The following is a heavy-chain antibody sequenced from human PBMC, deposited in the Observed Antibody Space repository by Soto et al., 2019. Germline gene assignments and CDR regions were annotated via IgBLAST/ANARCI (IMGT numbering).Heavy chain of an antibody. V-gene: IGHV4-30-4*01. Sequence: QVQLQESGPGLVKPSQTLSLTCTVSAGSIRSGAYYWTWIRQPPGKGLEWIGYIDHSGSAYYNPSLKSLATISIDTSNNQFSLKMTSVTAADTAVYYCAGELGTFYFDHWGQGTLVTVSS. J-gene: IGHJ4*02. CDR3: AGELGTFYFDH. CDR1: AGSIRSGAYY. D-gene: IGHD7-27*01. CDR2: IDHSGSA.